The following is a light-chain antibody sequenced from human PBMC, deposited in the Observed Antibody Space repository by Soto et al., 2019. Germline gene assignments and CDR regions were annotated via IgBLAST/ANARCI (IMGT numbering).Light chain of an antibody. J-gene: IGKJ1*01. Sequence: AIQMTQSPSSLSASVVDRVTITCRASQGIRNDLGWYQQKPGKAPKLLIYAASSLQSGVPSRFSGSGSGTDFTLTISSLQPEDFAPYYCLQDYNYPRTFGQGTKVEIK. CDR3: LQDYNYPRT. CDR1: QGIRND. V-gene: IGKV1-6*01. CDR2: AAS.